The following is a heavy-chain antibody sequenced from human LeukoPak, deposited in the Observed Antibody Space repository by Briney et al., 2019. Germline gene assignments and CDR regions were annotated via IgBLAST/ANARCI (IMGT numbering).Heavy chain of an antibody. J-gene: IGHJ6*03. Sequence: GSLRLSCAASGFTFSSYWMHWVRQAPGKGLVWVSRINSDGSSTSYADSVKGRFTISRDNAKNTLYLQMNSLRAEDTAVYYCARYGILGSSWFHYYYMDVWGKGTTVTISS. D-gene: IGHD6-13*01. CDR1: GFTFSSYW. CDR3: ARYGILGSSWFHYYYMDV. V-gene: IGHV3-74*01. CDR2: INSDGSST.